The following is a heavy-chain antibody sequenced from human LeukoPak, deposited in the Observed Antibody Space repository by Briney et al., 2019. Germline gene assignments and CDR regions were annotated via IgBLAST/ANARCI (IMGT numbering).Heavy chain of an antibody. CDR2: INPNSGGT. CDR1: GYTFTGYY. CDR3: ARVIAYCGGDCYPSPYYYYYMDV. D-gene: IGHD2-21*02. Sequence: ASVKVSCKTSGYTFTGYYMHWVRQAPGQGLECMGRINPNSGGTNYAQKFQGRVTMTRDTSISTAYMELSRLRSDDTAVYYCARVIAYCGGDCYPSPYYYYYMDVWGKGTTVTVSS. V-gene: IGHV1-2*06. J-gene: IGHJ6*03.